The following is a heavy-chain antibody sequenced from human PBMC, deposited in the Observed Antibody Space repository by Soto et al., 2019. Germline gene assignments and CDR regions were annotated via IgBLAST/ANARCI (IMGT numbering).Heavy chain of an antibody. D-gene: IGHD6-19*01. CDR1: GGSFSGYY. J-gene: IGHJ4*02. CDR2: INHSGST. V-gene: IGHV4-34*01. Sequence: SETLSLTCAVYGGSFSGYYWSWIRQPPGKGLEWIGEINHSGSTNYNPSLKSRVTISVDTSKNQFSLKLSSVTAADTAVYYCARGRDSSGCFDYWGQGTLVTVSS. CDR3: ARGRDSSGCFDY.